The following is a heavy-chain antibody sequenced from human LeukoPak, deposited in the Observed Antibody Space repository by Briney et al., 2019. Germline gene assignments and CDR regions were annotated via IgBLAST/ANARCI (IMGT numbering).Heavy chain of an antibody. CDR2: VDPEDGET. V-gene: IGHV1-69-2*01. J-gene: IGHJ3*02. CDR3: ATGPLAGAFDI. Sequence: GASVKISCKVSGYTFTDHYMHWVQQAPGKGLEWMGLVDPEDGETIYAEKFQGRVTITADTSTDTAYMELSSLRSEDTAVYYCATGPLAGAFDIWGQGTMVTVSS. CDR1: GYTFTDHY.